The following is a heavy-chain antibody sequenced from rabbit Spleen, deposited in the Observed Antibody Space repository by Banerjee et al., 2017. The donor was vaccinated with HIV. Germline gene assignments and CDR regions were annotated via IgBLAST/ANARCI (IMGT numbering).Heavy chain of an antibody. D-gene: IGHD5-1*01. CDR1: GFSFSSSYD. J-gene: IGHJ6*01. Sequence: QEQLVESGGGLVKPGASLTLTCTASGFSFSSSYDMSWVRQAPGKGLEWIGFIYTGNGKNYYASWAKGRFTISKTSSTTVTLQLTSLTAADTATYFCARDDGSYGMDLWGPGTLVTVS. CDR3: ARDDGSYGMDL. CDR2: IYTGNGKN. V-gene: IGHV1S45*01.